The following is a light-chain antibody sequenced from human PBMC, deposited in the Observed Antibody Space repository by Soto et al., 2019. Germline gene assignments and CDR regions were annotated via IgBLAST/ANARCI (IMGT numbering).Light chain of an antibody. CDR3: CSYAGDFWV. CDR1: NTDVGGYNY. V-gene: IGLV2-8*01. J-gene: IGLJ3*02. Sequence: QSVLTQPPSASGSPGQSVTISCTGSNTDVGGYNYVSWYQQHPGEAPKVIIYDVTKRPPGVPDRFSGSKSGNTASLIISGLQAEDEAEYHCCSYAGDFWVFGGGTKLTVL. CDR2: DVT.